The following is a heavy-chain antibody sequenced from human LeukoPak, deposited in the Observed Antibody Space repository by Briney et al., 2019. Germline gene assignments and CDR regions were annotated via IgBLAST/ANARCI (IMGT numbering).Heavy chain of an antibody. J-gene: IGHJ6*02. V-gene: IGHV3-30-3*01. CDR3: ARGVVVPAYYGMDV. Sequence: PGRSLRLSCAASGFTFSSYAMHWVRQAPGKGLEWVAVISYDGSNKYYADSVKGRFTISRDNSKNTLYLQMNSLRAEDTAVYYCARGVVVPAYYGMDVWGQGTTVTVSS. D-gene: IGHD2-2*01. CDR2: ISYDGSNK. CDR1: GFTFSSYA.